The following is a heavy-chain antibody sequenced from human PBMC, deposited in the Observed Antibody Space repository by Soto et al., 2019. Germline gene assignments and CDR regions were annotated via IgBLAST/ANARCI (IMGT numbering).Heavy chain of an antibody. V-gene: IGHV3-21*01. Sequence: PGGSLRLSCAASGFTFSSYSMNWVRQAPGKGLEWVSSISSSSSYIYYADSVKGRFTISRDNAKNSLYLQMYSLRAEDTAVYYCARSITMVRGVIISRYYYYGMDVWGQGTTVTVFS. J-gene: IGHJ6*02. CDR1: GFTFSSYS. CDR2: ISSSSSYI. CDR3: ARSITMVRGVIISRYYYYGMDV. D-gene: IGHD3-10*01.